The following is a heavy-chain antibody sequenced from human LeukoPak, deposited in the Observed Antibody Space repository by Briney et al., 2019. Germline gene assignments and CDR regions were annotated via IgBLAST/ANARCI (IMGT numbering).Heavy chain of an antibody. J-gene: IGHJ4*02. CDR3: ARGWSGYGRGFGNKIDY. D-gene: IGHD5-12*01. CDR1: GYTFTSYD. V-gene: IGHV1-8*01. CDR2: MNPNSGNT. Sequence: ASVKVSCKASGYTFTSYDINWLRQATGQGLEWMGWMNPNSGNTGYAQKFQGRVTMTRKTSISTAYMELSSLRSEDTAVYYCARGWSGYGRGFGNKIDYWGQGTLVTVSS.